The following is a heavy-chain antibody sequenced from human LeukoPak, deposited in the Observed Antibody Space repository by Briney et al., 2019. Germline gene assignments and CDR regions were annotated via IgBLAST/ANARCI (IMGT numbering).Heavy chain of an antibody. Sequence: GGSLRLSCAASRFTFSSYTMSWVRQAPGKGLEWVSAFGGSGGSTYYADSVKGRFTISRDNSKNTLYLQMNSLRAEDTAVYYCARGPYSGSGDYWGQGTLVTVSS. J-gene: IGHJ4*02. CDR2: FGGSGGST. D-gene: IGHD6-19*01. CDR1: RFTFSSYT. V-gene: IGHV3-23*01. CDR3: ARGPYSGSGDY.